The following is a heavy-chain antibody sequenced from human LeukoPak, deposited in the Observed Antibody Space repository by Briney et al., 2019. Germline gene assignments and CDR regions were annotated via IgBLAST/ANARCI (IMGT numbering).Heavy chain of an antibody. CDR2: INQDGSEK. CDR1: GLTFRSYW. CDR3: ARERDGRFFDY. J-gene: IGHJ4*02. D-gene: IGHD5-24*01. V-gene: IGHV3-7*01. Sequence: QPGGSLRLSCAVSGLTFRSYWMSWVRQAPGKGLEWVANINQDGSEKYFVDSVKGRFTISRDNAKNSLHLQVNTLRAEDTAVYYCARERDGRFFDYWGQGTLVTVSS.